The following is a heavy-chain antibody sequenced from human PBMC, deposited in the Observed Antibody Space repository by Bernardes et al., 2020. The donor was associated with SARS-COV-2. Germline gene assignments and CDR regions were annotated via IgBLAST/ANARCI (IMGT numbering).Heavy chain of an antibody. D-gene: IGHD3-22*01. CDR1: GGSISSVSYY. Sequence: SETLSLTCTVSGGSISSVSYYWTWILQPAGKGLEWIGRIYTSGSTYYNPSLKSRVTISIDTSKNQFSLKLSSVTAADTAVYYCARHKYHYDTSGFDYWGQGTLVTVSS. V-gene: IGHV4-61*02. CDR3: ARHKYHYDTSGFDY. J-gene: IGHJ4*02. CDR2: IYTSGST.